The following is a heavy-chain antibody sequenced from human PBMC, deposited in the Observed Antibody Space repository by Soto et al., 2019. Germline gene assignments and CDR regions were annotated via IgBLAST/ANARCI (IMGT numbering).Heavy chain of an antibody. J-gene: IGHJ4*02. CDR3: ARDRYGDYTFEY. D-gene: IGHD4-17*01. CDR2: IYYSGST. CDR1: GGSISSYY. Sequence: QVQLQESGPGLVKPSETLSLTCTVSGGSISSYYWSWIRQPPGKGLEWIGYIYYSGSTNYNPSLKSGVTISVDTSENEFSLKLSSVTAADTAVYYCARDRYGDYTFEYWGQGTLVTVSS. V-gene: IGHV4-59*01.